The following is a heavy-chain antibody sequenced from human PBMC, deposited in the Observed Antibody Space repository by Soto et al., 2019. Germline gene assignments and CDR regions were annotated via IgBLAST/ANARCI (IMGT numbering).Heavy chain of an antibody. V-gene: IGHV1-46*01. Sequence: QVQLVQSGAEVKKPGASVKVSCKASGYTFTTYYIHWVRQAPGQGLQGVGIINPSGGSTSFAQKYQGRVSTARGTSTSTVNLELRSLRSEDTSVYYCARGDALRFSASLQILYYFVYWGQGTLVTVSS. CDR1: GYTFTTYY. CDR2: INPSGGST. CDR3: ARGDALRFSASLQILYYFVY. D-gene: IGHD3-3*01. J-gene: IGHJ4*02.